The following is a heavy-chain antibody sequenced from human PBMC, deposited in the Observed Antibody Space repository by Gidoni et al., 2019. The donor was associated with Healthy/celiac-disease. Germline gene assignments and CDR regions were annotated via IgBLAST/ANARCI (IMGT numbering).Heavy chain of an antibody. J-gene: IGHJ6*02. CDR3: AREIAAADYYYYGMDV. V-gene: IGHV1-18*01. CDR1: GYTFTSYG. Sequence: QVQLVQSGAEVKKPGASVKVSCKASGYTFTSYGISWVRQDPGQGLEWMGWISAYNGNTNYAQKLQGRVTMTTDTSTSTAYMELRSLRSDDTAVYYCAREIAAADYYYYGMDVWGQGTTVTVSS. D-gene: IGHD6-13*01. CDR2: ISAYNGNT.